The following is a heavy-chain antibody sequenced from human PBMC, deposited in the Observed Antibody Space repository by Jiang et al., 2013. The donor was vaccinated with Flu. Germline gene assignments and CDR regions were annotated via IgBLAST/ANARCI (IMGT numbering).Heavy chain of an antibody. V-gene: IGHV1-18*01. CDR2: ISVHSGTS. J-gene: IGHJ3*02. D-gene: IGHD1-1*01. Sequence: GAEVKKPGASVKVSCTASGYSFSTYDINWVRQAPGQGLEWLGWISVHSGTSNYAQTLHGRGTMTTDTSTNTAFLEVASLRSDDTAVYYCARDPTGGSGAGAFDIWGPRDNGHRFF. CDR3: ARDPTGGSGAGAFDI. CDR1: GYSFSTYD.